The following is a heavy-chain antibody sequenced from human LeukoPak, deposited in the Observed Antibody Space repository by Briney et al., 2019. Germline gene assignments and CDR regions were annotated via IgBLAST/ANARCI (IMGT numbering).Heavy chain of an antibody. J-gene: IGHJ6*02. D-gene: IGHD3-22*01. CDR1: GGSISSYY. V-gene: IGHV4-59*12. Sequence: SETLSLTCTVSGGSISSYYWSWIRQPPGKGLEWIGYIYYSGSTNYNPSLKSRVTISVDTSKNQFSLKLSSVTAADTAVYYRARVTPYYYDSSGYYKHYYYGMDVWGQGTTVTVSS. CDR3: ARVTPYYYDSSGYYKHYYYGMDV. CDR2: IYYSGST.